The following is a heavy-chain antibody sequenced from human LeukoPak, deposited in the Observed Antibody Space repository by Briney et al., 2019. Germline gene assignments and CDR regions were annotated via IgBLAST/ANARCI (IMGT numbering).Heavy chain of an antibody. Sequence: PSETLSLTCAVSGGSISSGGYSWSWIRQPPGKGLEWIGYIYHSGSTYYNPSLKSRVTISVDRSKNQFSLELSSVTAADTAMYYCARELEHNWFDPWGQGTLVTVSS. V-gene: IGHV4-30-2*01. D-gene: IGHD1-1*01. CDR3: ARELEHNWFDP. CDR1: GGSISSGGYS. J-gene: IGHJ5*02. CDR2: IYHSGST.